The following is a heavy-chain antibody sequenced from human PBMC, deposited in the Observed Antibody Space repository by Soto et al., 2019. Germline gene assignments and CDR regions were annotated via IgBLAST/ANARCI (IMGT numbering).Heavy chain of an antibody. J-gene: IGHJ1*01. CDR3: ARDPHWGAN. Sequence: QVQLVQSGAEVKKPGASVKVYCKASGYTFTGYYMHWVRQAPGQGLEWMGWINPNRGGTNYAQKFQGRVTMTRDTSISTAYMELSRLRSDDTAVYYCARDPHWGANWVQGALVTVSS. CDR2: INPNRGGT. D-gene: IGHD7-27*01. V-gene: IGHV1-2*02. CDR1: GYTFTGYY.